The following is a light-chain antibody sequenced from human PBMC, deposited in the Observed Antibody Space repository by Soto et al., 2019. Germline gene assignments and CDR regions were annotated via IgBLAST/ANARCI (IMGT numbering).Light chain of an antibody. Sequence: EIVLTQSPGTLSLSPGERATLSCRASQSVSSSSLAWYQQKPGQAPRLLMYGASSRATGIPDRFSGSGSGTDFTLTISRLEPEDFALYFCQQYGGSPITFGQGTRLDIK. V-gene: IGKV3-20*01. CDR3: QQYGGSPIT. CDR2: GAS. CDR1: QSVSSSS. J-gene: IGKJ5*01.